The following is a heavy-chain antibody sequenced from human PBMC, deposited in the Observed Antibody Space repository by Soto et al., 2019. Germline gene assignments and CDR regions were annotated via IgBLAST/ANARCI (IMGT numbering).Heavy chain of an antibody. CDR2: IIPIFGTA. V-gene: IGHV1-69*01. J-gene: IGHJ3*02. Sequence: QVQLVQSGAAVKKPGSSVKVYCKASGGTFSSYAISWVRQAPGQGLEWMGGIIPIFGTATYAQKFQGRVTITADESTSTAYMERSSRRAEDTALYYCARDQADGSNRDAFDIWGQGTRGTVSS. D-gene: IGHD5-12*01. CDR3: ARDQADGSNRDAFDI. CDR1: GGTFSSYA.